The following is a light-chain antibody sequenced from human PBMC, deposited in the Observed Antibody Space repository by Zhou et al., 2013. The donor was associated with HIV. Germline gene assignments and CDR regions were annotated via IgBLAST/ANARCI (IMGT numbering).Light chain of an antibody. CDR3: QQYGSSPIT. CDR2: GAS. CDR1: QSDNSNY. Sequence: EIVLTQSPGTLSLSPGERATLSCRASQSDNSNYLVWYQQKPGQSPRLLIYGASNRAPGIPDRFSGSGSGADFTLTISRLEPEDFAVYYCQQYGSSPITFGQGTRLEIK. V-gene: IGKV3-20*01. J-gene: IGKJ5*01.